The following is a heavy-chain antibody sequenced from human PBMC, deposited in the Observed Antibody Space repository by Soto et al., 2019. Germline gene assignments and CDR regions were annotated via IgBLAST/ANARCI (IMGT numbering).Heavy chain of an antibody. CDR3: ASSRVVATTLFDY. Sequence: EVQLVESGGGLVQPGRSLRLSCAASGFTFDDYAMHWVRQAPGKGLEWVSGISWNSGSIGYADSVKGRFTISRDNAKNSLYLQMNSLRAEDTALYYCASSRVVATTLFDYWGQGTLVTVSS. CDR1: GFTFDDYA. CDR2: ISWNSGSI. V-gene: IGHV3-9*01. J-gene: IGHJ4*02. D-gene: IGHD2-15*01.